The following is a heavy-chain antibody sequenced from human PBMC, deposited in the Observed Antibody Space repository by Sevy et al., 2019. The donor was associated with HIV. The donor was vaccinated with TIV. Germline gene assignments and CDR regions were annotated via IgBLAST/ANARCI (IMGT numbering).Heavy chain of an antibody. CDR2: ISPHNGDT. CDR1: GYTFTTYR. V-gene: IGHV1-18*01. Sequence: ASVKVSCKVSGYTFTTYRIFWVREAPGQGLESMGWISPHNGDTDYAQKFQGRVTLITDKSTSTAYMELRGLRSDDTAVYFCARAYCSAGRCYSLAYWGQGTLVTVSS. D-gene: IGHD2-15*01. J-gene: IGHJ4*02. CDR3: ARAYCSAGRCYSLAY.